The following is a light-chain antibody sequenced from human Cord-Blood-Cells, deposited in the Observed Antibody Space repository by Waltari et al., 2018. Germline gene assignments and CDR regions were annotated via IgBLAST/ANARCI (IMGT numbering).Light chain of an antibody. CDR1: SSDVGGYNY. J-gene: IGLJ2*01. V-gene: IGLV2-11*01. CDR3: CSYAGSYTLV. Sequence: QSALTQPRSVSGSPGQSVTISCTGTSSDVGGYNYVSWYQQHPGKAPTLMIFYVSKRPAGVPERFSGSKSGNAASLTISGLQAEDEADYYCCSYAGSYTLVFGGGTKLTVL. CDR2: YVS.